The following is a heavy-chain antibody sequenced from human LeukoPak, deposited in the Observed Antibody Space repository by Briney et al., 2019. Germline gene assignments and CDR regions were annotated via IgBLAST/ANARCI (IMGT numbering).Heavy chain of an antibody. CDR1: GYTFTSYY. D-gene: IGHD6-13*01. J-gene: IGHJ6*03. CDR2: INPSGGST. V-gene: IGHV1-46*03. Sequence: ASVKVSCKASGYTFTSYYMHWVRQAPGQGLEWMGIINPSGGSTSYAQKFQGRVTMTRDTSTSTVYTELSSLRSEDTAVYYCARALGIYSSSWREPLYYYYMDVWGKGTTVTVSS. CDR3: ARALGIYSSSWREPLYYYYMDV.